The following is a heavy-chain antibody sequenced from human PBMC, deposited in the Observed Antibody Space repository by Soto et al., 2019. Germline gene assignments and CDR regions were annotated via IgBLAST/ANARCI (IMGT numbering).Heavy chain of an antibody. CDR3: ARDRRGHTPLYRFEP. D-gene: IGHD5-18*01. CDR1: GASISSDY. J-gene: IGHJ5*02. V-gene: IGHV4-59*01. CDR2: MSYSGDT. Sequence: SETLSLTCTVSGASISSDYWHWIRQPPGKGLEWIGYMSYSGDTNYNPSLKGRVTISRDTSKNQFSLRLSYVTTADTAVYYCARDRRGHTPLYRFEPWGQGTLVTVSS.